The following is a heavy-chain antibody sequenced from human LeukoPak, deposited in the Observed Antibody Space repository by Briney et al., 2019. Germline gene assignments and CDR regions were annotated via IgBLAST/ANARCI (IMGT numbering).Heavy chain of an antibody. CDR3: ARSTARYDFWSGYYLDV. J-gene: IGHJ6*04. CDR2: THYSGST. V-gene: IGHV4-59*01. Sequence: PSETLSLTCTVSGGSISNFYWSWIRQPPGKGLEWIGYTHYSGSTNYNPSLKSRVTISVDTSKNQFSLKLSSVTAADTAVYYCARSTARYDFWSGYYLDVWGKGTTVTVSS. D-gene: IGHD3-3*01. CDR1: GGSISNFY.